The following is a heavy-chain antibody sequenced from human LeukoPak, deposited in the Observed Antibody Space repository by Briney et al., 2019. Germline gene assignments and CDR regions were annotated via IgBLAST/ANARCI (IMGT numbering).Heavy chain of an antibody. CDR2: TIPIFGTA. J-gene: IGHJ4*02. CDR1: GGTFSSYA. Sequence: ASVKVSCKASGGTFSSYAISWVRQAPGQGLEWRGGTIPIFGTANYAQKFQGRVTITADESTSTAYMELSSLRSEDTAVYYCARVGLGYCSSTSCYFDYWGQGTLVTVSS. V-gene: IGHV1-69*13. CDR3: ARVGLGYCSSTSCYFDY. D-gene: IGHD2-2*01.